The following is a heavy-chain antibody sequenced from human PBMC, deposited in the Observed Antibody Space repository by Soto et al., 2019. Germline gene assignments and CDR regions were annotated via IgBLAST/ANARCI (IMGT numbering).Heavy chain of an antibody. Sequence: ASVKVSCKASGYTFTSYDINWVRQAPGQGLEWMGVINPSGDGTSYAQKFQGRVTMTRDTSTSTVYMELSSLRSEDTAVYYCARVALGYDYADVWGQGTTVTVSS. CDR2: INPSGDGT. CDR3: ARVALGYDYADV. V-gene: IGHV1-46*01. CDR1: GYTFTSYD. J-gene: IGHJ6*02. D-gene: IGHD4-17*01.